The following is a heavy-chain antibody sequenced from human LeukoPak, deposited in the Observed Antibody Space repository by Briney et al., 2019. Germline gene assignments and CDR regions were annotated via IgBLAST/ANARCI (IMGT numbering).Heavy chain of an antibody. D-gene: IGHD6-13*01. V-gene: IGHV1-46*01. CDR2: INPSGGST. CDR1: VYTFTSHY. CDR3: ARDVIAAPGDTLWY. Sequence: ASVKVSCKASVYTFTSHYMHWVRQAPGQGFEWMGIINPSGGSTTYAQKFQGRVTMTRDTSTSTVYMELSSLRSEDTALYYCARDVIAAPGDTLWYWGQGTLVTGSS. J-gene: IGHJ4*02.